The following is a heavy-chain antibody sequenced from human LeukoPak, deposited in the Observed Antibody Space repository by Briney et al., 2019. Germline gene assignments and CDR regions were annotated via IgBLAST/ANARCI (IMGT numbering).Heavy chain of an antibody. J-gene: IGHJ4*02. CDR1: GFTVSSNY. V-gene: IGHV3-53*01. Sequence: GGSLRLSSAASGFTVSSNYMGWVRQAPGNGLEWVSVIYSGGSTYYADSVKGRFTISRDNSKNTLYLQMNSLRTEDTAVYYCARGALTTACHFDYWGQGTLVTVSS. D-gene: IGHD4-17*01. CDR3: ARGALTTACHFDY. CDR2: IYSGGST.